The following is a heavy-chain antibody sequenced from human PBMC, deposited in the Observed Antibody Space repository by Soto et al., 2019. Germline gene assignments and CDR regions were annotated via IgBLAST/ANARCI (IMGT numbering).Heavy chain of an antibody. J-gene: IGHJ4*02. Sequence: QVQLVQSGAEVKKPGSSVKVSCKASGGTFSSYSISWVRQAPGQGLEWMGRIIPILGLPNYAQKFQGRATITADKSTSTAYMEPNSLRYEDTAVYYCASPAKGDTAMVLGYWCQGALVAVSS. CDR1: GGTFSSYS. V-gene: IGHV1-69*02. CDR3: ASPAKGDTAMVLGY. CDR2: IIPILGLP. D-gene: IGHD5-18*01.